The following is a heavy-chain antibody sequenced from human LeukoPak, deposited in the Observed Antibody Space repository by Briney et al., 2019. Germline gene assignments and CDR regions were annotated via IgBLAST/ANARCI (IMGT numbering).Heavy chain of an antibody. CDR2: IIPIFGTA. CDR3: ARARDYYDSSGHYCHYGMDV. J-gene: IGHJ6*02. V-gene: IGHV1-69*13. Sequence: GASVKVSCKASGGTFSSYAISWVRQAPGQGLEWMGGIIPIFGTANYAQKFQGRVTITADESTSTAYMELSSLRSEDTAVYYCARARDYYDSSGHYCHYGMDVWGQGTTVTVSS. CDR1: GGTFSSYA. D-gene: IGHD3-22*01.